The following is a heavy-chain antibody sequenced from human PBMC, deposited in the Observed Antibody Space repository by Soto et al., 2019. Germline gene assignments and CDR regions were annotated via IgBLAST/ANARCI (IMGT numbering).Heavy chain of an antibody. CDR3: ARRHLAVAVSPWFDP. Sequence: QVTLKESGPVLVKPTETITLRCTVSGLSITDSEMGVSWIRQPPGQPLEWLAHIDSSGEKSYRTFLKSRLAITKYTSKSQIVLTMTNMDPADTATYYCARRHLAVAVSPWFDPWGQGIPVTVSS. J-gene: IGHJ5*02. CDR1: GLSITDSEMG. CDR2: IDSSGEK. D-gene: IGHD6-19*01. V-gene: IGHV2-26*01.